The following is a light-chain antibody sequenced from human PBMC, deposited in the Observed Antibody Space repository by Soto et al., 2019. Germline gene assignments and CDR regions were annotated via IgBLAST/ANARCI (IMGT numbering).Light chain of an antibody. CDR3: SSYSSSTTLL. Sequence: QSALTQPPSVSGSPGQSITISCTGTSSDVGGYNYVSWYQQHPGTVPKLIIYDVSDRPSGVSDRFSGSKSGNTASLTISGLRTEDEADYYCSSYSSSTTLLFGGGTKLTVL. CDR1: SSDVGGYNY. CDR2: DVS. V-gene: IGLV2-14*01. J-gene: IGLJ2*01.